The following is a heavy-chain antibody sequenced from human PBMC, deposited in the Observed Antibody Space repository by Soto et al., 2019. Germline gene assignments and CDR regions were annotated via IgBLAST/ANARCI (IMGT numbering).Heavy chain of an antibody. CDR1: GYTFTSYG. J-gene: IGHJ5*02. CDR2: ISAYNGNT. CDR3: ARYAITMVRGVILRFDP. V-gene: IGHV1-18*01. D-gene: IGHD3-10*01. Sequence: ASVKVSCKASGYTFTSYGISWVRQAPGQGLEWMGWISAYNGNTNYAQKLQGRVTMTTDTSTSTAYMELRSLRSDDTAVYYCARYAITMVRGVILRFDPWGQGTLVTVSS.